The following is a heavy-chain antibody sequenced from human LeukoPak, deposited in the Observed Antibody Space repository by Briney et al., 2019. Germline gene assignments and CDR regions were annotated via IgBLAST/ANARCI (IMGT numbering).Heavy chain of an antibody. CDR1: GGSFSGYY. CDR2: INHSGST. D-gene: IGHD3-22*01. CDR3: ASGRLYYYDSSGYYYEAFDI. J-gene: IGHJ3*02. V-gene: IGHV4-34*01. Sequence: SETLSLTCAVYGGSFSGYYWSWLRQPPGKGLEWIGEINHSGSTNYNPSLKSRVTISVDTSNNQFSLKLSSVTAADTAVYYCASGRLYYYDSSGYYYEAFDIWGQGTMVTVSS.